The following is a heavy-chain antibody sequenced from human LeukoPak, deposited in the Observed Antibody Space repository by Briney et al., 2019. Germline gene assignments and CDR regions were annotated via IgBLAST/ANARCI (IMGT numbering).Heavy chain of an antibody. D-gene: IGHD6-13*01. CDR2: INPSGGTT. V-gene: IGHV1-46*01. Sequence: ASVKVSCKASGYTYTSYGISWVRQAPGQGLEWMGIINPSGGTTNYAQKFRGRVTMTRDMSTSTVYMEVRGLRSDDTAMYYCARDVGITVADSFDPWGQGTLVTVSS. CDR3: ARDVGITVADSFDP. CDR1: GYTYTSYG. J-gene: IGHJ5*02.